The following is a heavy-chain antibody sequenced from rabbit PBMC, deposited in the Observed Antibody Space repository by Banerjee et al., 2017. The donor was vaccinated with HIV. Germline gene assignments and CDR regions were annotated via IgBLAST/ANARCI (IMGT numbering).Heavy chain of an antibody. CDR2: ISLRNGST. CDR3: ARQPNVESSWSRGFDS. Sequence: QEQLEESGGDLVKPEGSLTLTCTASGIDFSSSAYMCWVRQAPGKGLELIACISLRNGSTWYASWAKGRFTISKSTSLNTVTLQMTSLTAADTATYFCARQPNVESSWSRGFDSWGPGTLVTVS. V-gene: IGHV1S43*01. CDR1: GIDFSSSAY. D-gene: IGHD2-1*01. J-gene: IGHJ4*01.